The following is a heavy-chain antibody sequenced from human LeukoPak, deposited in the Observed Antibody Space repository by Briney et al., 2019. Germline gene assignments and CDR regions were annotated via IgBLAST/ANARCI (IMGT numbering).Heavy chain of an antibody. J-gene: IGHJ4*02. Sequence: GGSLRLSCAASGLSFSTYAMNWVRQAPGKGLEWVSSISGSGGSTYYADSAKGRFTISRDNSKNTLYLQMNSLRAEDTAVYFCAKDYDSSGYYYDYWGQGTLVTVSS. CDR3: AKDYDSSGYYYDY. V-gene: IGHV3-23*01. CDR1: GLSFSTYA. CDR2: ISGSGGST. D-gene: IGHD3-22*01.